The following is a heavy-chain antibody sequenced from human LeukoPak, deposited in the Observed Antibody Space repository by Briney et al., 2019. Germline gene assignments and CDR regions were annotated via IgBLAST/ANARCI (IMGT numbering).Heavy chain of an antibody. CDR3: ARRPLGAFDI. V-gene: IGHV5-51*01. Sequence: GESLQISCQGSGYRFTSYWIGWVRQLPGKGLEWMGIIYPGDSDARYSPSFQGQVTISADKSISTAYPQWSSLKASDTAMYYCARRPLGAFDIWGQGTMVTVSS. CDR1: GYRFTSYW. CDR2: IYPGDSDA. J-gene: IGHJ3*02.